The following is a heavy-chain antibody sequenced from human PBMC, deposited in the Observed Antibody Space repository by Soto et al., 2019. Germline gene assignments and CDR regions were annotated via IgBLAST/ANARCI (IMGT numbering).Heavy chain of an antibody. CDR1: GFTFSSYA. Sequence: GGSLRLSCAASGFTFSSYAMSWVRQAPGKGLEWVSAISGSGGSTYYADSVKGRFTISRDNSKNTLYLQMNSLRAEDTAVYYCAKVAGLVVGIAAADPYYFDYWGQGTLDTGSS. CDR3: AKVAGLVVGIAAADPYYFDY. J-gene: IGHJ4*02. CDR2: ISGSGGST. D-gene: IGHD6-13*01. V-gene: IGHV3-23*01.